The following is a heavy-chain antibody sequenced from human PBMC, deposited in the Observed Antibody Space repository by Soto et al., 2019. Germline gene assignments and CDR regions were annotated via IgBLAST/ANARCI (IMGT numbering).Heavy chain of an antibody. V-gene: IGHV4-59*01. CDR2: IYYGGTH. J-gene: IGHJ4*02. CDR1: GVSISSYY. Sequence: SETLSLTCTVSGVSISSYYWSWVRQPPGKGLEWIGYIYYGGTHNYNPSLKSRLTISIDTPKNQFSLKLNSVTAADTAVYYCARVQMATLYFDYWGQGTLVTVPQ. CDR3: ARVQMATLYFDY. D-gene: IGHD5-12*01.